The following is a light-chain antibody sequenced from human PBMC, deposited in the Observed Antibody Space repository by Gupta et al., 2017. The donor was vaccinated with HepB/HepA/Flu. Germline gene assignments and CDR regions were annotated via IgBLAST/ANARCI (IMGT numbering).Light chain of an antibody. CDR1: RSNIGVPYD. V-gene: IGLV1-40*01. J-gene: IGLJ1*01. CDR2: GNF. CDR3: QSYDISLSAYV. Sequence: QFVLTQPPSVSGAPGQRVTISCTGSRSNIGVPYDVHWYQQLPGKATKLLISGNFNRPSGFPDGFSGSKADTSLGSLAITGLQAEDEADYFCQSYDISLSAYVFGSGTKVTVL.